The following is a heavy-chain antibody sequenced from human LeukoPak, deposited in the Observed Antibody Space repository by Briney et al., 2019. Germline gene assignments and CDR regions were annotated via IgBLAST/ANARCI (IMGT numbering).Heavy chain of an antibody. CDR1: GFTFSSYE. J-gene: IGHJ4*02. CDR2: ISSSGSTI. V-gene: IGHV3-48*03. Sequence: GGSLRLSCAASGFTFSSYEMNWVRQAPGKVLDWVSYISSSGSTIYYADSVKGRFTISRDNAKNSLYLQMNSLRAEDTAVCYCARGGYSYGYTYFDYWGQGTLVTVSS. D-gene: IGHD5-18*01. CDR3: ARGGYSYGYTYFDY.